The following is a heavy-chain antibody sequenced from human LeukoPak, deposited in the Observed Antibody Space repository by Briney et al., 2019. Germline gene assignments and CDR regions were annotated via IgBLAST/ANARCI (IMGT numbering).Heavy chain of an antibody. D-gene: IGHD3-3*01. CDR2: ISSSSSYI. CDR3: ARGGVRRIFGVVIESDFDY. V-gene: IGHV3-21*01. J-gene: IGHJ4*02. Sequence: GGSLRLSCAASGFTFSSYSMNWVRQAPGKGLEWVSSISSSSSYIYYADSVKGRFTISRDNAKNSLYLQMNSLRAEDTAVYYCARGGVRRIFGVVIESDFDYWGRGTLVTVSS. CDR1: GFTFSSYS.